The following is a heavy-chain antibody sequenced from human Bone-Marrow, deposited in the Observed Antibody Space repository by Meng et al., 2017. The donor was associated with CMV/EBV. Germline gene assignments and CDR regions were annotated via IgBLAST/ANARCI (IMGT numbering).Heavy chain of an antibody. J-gene: IGHJ6*02. CDR3: ARVPRGSARISYYYGMDV. Sequence: GESLKISCAASGFTFSSYAMHWVRQAPGKGLEWVAVISYDGSNKYYADSVKGRFTISRDNSKNTLYLQINSLRAEDTAVYYCARVPRGSARISYYYGMDVCGQGTTVTVSS. CDR1: GFTFSSYA. D-gene: IGHD3-10*01. CDR2: ISYDGSNK. V-gene: IGHV3-30-3*01.